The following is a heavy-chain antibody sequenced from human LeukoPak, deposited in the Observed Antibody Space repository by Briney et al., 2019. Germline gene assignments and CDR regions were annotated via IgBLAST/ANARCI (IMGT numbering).Heavy chain of an antibody. CDR1: GYTFTSYD. Sequence: ASVKVSCKASGYTFTSYDINWVRQATGQGLEWMGWMNPNSGNTGYAQKFQDRVTITRNTSISTAYMELSSLRSEDTAVYYCASSGYCSGGSCYGDYFDYWGQGTLVTVSS. CDR2: MNPNSGNT. J-gene: IGHJ4*02. D-gene: IGHD2-15*01. CDR3: ASSGYCSGGSCYGDYFDY. V-gene: IGHV1-8*03.